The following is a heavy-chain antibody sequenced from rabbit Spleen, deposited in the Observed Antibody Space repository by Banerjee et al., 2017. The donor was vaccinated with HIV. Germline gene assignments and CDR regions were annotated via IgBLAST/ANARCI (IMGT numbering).Heavy chain of an antibody. J-gene: IGHJ6*01. D-gene: IGHD8-1*01. Sequence: QEQLEESGGGLVKPEGSLALTCKGSGFSFNKKYVMCWVRQAPGKGLEWIGCIITTTGSTFYASWAKGRFTISKTSSTTVTLQMTSLTVADTATYFCARDTGTSFSSYGMDLWGPGTLVTVS. CDR3: ARDTGTSFSSYGMDL. V-gene: IGHV1S45*01. CDR1: GFSFNKKYV. CDR2: IITTTGST.